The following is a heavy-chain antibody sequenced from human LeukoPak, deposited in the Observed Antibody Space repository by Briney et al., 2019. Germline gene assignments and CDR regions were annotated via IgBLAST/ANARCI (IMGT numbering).Heavy chain of an antibody. CDR2: ISGSGGGT. CDR3: VKDLGRYRNNCFGY. J-gene: IGHJ4*02. CDR1: GSTFSSYA. D-gene: IGHD1-26*01. Sequence: GGSLRLSCAASGSTFSSYAMSWVRQAPEKGLEWVSTISGSGGGTYYADSVKGRSTISRDDSKNTLYLQMNSLRAEDTAVYYCVKDLGRYRNNCFGYWGQGTLVTVSS. V-gene: IGHV3-23*01.